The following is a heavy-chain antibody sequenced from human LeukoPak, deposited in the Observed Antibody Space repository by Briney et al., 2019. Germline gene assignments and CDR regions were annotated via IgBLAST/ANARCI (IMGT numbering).Heavy chain of an antibody. J-gene: IGHJ6*02. CDR1: GFTFSSYG. Sequence: GGSLRLSCAASGFTFSSYGMHWVRQAPGKGLEWVAFIRYDGSNKYYADSVKGRFTISRDNSKNTLYLQMNSLRAEDTSVYYCAKDRDGGWCILYYYGMYVWGQGTTVTVSS. CDR3: AKDRDGGWCILYYYGMYV. CDR2: IRYDGSNK. D-gene: IGHD2-21*01. V-gene: IGHV3-30*02.